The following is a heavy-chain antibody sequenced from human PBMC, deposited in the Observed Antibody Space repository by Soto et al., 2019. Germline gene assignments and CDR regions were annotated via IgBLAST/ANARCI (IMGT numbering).Heavy chain of an antibody. Sequence: QITLKESGPTLVKPTQTLTLTCTFSGFSLSTSGVGVGWIRQPPGKALEWLALIYWDDDKRYSPSLKSRLTITKDTSKNQVVLTMTNMDPIDTATYYCAHNLYGDYCVDYWGQGTLVTDSS. D-gene: IGHD4-17*01. CDR1: GFSLSTSGVG. CDR3: AHNLYGDYCVDY. V-gene: IGHV2-5*02. J-gene: IGHJ4*02. CDR2: IYWDDDK.